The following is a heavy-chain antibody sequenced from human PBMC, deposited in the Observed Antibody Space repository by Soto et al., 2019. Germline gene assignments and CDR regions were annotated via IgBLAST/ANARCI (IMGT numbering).Heavy chain of an antibody. J-gene: IGHJ4*02. CDR1: GFTFSSYA. Sequence: GGSLRLSCAASGFTFSSYAMSWVRQAPGKGLEWVSAISGSGGSTYYADSVKGRFTISRDNSKNTLYLQMNSLRAEDTAVYYCAKELSPLYSSGWYFDYWGQGTLVTVSS. CDR2: ISGSGGST. CDR3: AKELSPLYSSGWYFDY. V-gene: IGHV3-23*01. D-gene: IGHD6-19*01.